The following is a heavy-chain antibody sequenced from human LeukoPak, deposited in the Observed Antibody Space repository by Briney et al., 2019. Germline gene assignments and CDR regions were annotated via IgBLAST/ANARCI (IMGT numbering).Heavy chain of an antibody. J-gene: IGHJ4*02. V-gene: IGHV4-59*12. Sequence: SETLSLTCTVSGGSISSYYWSWIRQPPGKGLEWIGYIYYSGSTNYNPSLKSRVTISVYTSKNQFSLKLTSVTAADTAVYYCARGRYLTTLGGAAAGFLDSWGQGTLVTVSS. CDR3: ARGRYLTTLGGAAAGFLDS. D-gene: IGHD6-13*01. CDR2: IYYSGST. CDR1: GGSISSYY.